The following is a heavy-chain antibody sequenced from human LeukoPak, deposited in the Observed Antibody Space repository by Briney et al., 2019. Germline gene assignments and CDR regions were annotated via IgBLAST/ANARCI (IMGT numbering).Heavy chain of an antibody. CDR3: ARTPITMVRGVTPTRHFDP. CDR1: GYTFTSYD. CDR2: MNPNSGNT. Sequence: ASVKVSCKASGYTFTSYDINWVRQATGQGLEWMGWMNPNSGNTGYAQKFQGRVTMTRNTSISTAYMELSSLRSEDTAVYYCARTPITMVRGVTPTRHFDPWGQGTLVTVSS. V-gene: IGHV1-8*01. J-gene: IGHJ5*02. D-gene: IGHD3-10*01.